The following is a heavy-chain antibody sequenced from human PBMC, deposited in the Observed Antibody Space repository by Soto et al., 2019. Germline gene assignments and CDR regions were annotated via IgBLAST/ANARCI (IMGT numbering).Heavy chain of an antibody. CDR1: GFTFSSYA. J-gene: IGHJ4*02. CDR3: AKSVLYGGNSPRFDY. CDR2: ISGSGGST. Sequence: GGSLRLSCAASGFTFSSYAMSWVRQAPGKGLEWVSAISGSGGSTYYADSVKGRFTISRDNSKNTLYLQMNSLRAEDTAVYYCAKSVLYGGNSPRFDYWGQGTLVTVSS. V-gene: IGHV3-23*01. D-gene: IGHD4-17*01.